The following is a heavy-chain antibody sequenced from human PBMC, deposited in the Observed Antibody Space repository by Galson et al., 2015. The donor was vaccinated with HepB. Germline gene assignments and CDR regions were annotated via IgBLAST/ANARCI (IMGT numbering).Heavy chain of an antibody. V-gene: IGHV3-64*01. CDR1: GFTFSSYA. Sequence: SLRLSCAASGFTFSSYAMHWVRQAPGKGLEYVSAISSNGGSTYYANSVKGRFTISRDNSKNTLYLQMNSLRAEDTAVYYCARDGQGPWGQGTLVTVSS. CDR2: ISSNGGST. J-gene: IGHJ5*02. CDR3: ARDGQGP.